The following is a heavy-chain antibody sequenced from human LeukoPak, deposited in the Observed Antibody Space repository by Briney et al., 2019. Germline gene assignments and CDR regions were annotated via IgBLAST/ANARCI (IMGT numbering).Heavy chain of an antibody. CDR1: GYTFTSYY. CDR2: INPSGGST. D-gene: IGHD1-26*01. Sequence: GASVRVSCKASGYTFTSYYMHWVRQAPGQGLEWMGIINPSGGSTSYAQKFQGRVTMTRDTSTSTVYMELSSLRSEDTAVYYCARDRWELHWFDPWGQGTLVTVSS. V-gene: IGHV1-46*01. J-gene: IGHJ5*02. CDR3: ARDRWELHWFDP.